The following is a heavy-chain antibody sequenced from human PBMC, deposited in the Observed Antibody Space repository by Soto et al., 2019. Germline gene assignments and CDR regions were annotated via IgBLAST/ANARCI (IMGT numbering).Heavy chain of an antibody. Sequence: GETLKIACKGCGCNCHTYWIAWVRQMPGKGLEWMGFIYPHESDTRYSPSFRGQVTISADKSINTAYLQWTSLKASDTAIYFCARPTDYHYGMQVWGQGTTVTVSS. CDR2: IYPHESDT. V-gene: IGHV5-51*01. CDR3: ARPTDYHYGMQV. CDR1: GCNCHTYW. J-gene: IGHJ6*02. D-gene: IGHD4-4*01.